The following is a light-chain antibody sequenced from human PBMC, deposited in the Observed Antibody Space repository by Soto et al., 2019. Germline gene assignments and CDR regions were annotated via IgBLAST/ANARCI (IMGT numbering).Light chain of an antibody. CDR3: QQRDNSPWT. V-gene: IGKV3-20*01. J-gene: IGKJ1*01. CDR2: GAS. Sequence: EILFTQSPGTLSLSPGERATLSWRASQSVSSSYLAWYQQKPGQAPRLLIYGASSRDTGIPDRFSGSGSGTDFTLTISRLEPEDFAVYYCQQRDNSPWTFGQGTKVDIK. CDR1: QSVSSSY.